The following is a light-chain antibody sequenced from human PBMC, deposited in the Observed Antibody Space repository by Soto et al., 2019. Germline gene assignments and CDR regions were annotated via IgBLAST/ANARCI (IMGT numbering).Light chain of an antibody. V-gene: IGKV1-39*01. CDR1: QSISRY. CDR2: AAS. Sequence: DIQMTQSPSSLSASVGDRVTITCRASQSISRYLKCYQQKPGKAPKLLIYAASSLQSGVPARFSGSGSGTDFTLTISSLQPEDFANYYCQQSYSTPLYTFGQGTKLEIK. J-gene: IGKJ2*01. CDR3: QQSYSTPLYT.